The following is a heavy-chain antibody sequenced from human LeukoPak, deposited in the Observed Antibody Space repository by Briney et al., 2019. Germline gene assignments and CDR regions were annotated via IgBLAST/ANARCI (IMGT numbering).Heavy chain of an antibody. CDR1: GFKFDDYT. CDR3: AREAARGDY. J-gene: IGHJ4*02. V-gene: IGHV3-43*01. CDR2: ITWSGGSR. D-gene: IGHD6-6*01. Sequence: GGSLRLSCAASGFKFDDYTMHWVRQAPGKGLEWVSLITWSGGSRFYADSVEGRFTISRDNAKNSLYLQMNSLRAEDTAVYYCAREAARGDYWGQGTLVTVSS.